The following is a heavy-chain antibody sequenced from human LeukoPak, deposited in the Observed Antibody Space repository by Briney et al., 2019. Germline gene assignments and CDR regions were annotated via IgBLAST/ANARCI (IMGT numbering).Heavy chain of an antibody. D-gene: IGHD3-10*01. Sequence: ASVKVSCKASGYTFTSYDINWVRQATGQGLEWMGWMNPNSGNTGYAQKFQGRVTITRNTSISTAYMELSSLRSEDMAVYYCARGEGITMVRGANDAFDIWGQGTMVTVSS. J-gene: IGHJ3*02. CDR1: GYTFTSYD. V-gene: IGHV1-8*03. CDR3: ARGEGITMVRGANDAFDI. CDR2: MNPNSGNT.